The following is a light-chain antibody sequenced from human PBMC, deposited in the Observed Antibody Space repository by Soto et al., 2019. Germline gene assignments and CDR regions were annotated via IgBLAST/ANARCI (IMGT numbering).Light chain of an antibody. J-gene: IGKJ1*01. CDR1: QSVSRN. Sequence: EIVMTQSPATLSVSPRERSTLSCGVSQSVSRNLAWYQPKPGQAPRLFXYGASSRANGIPARFSGSGSGTDLTLTISRLEPEDFAFYYCQQYGSSPTRTFGQGTKVDIK. V-gene: IGKV3-20*01. CDR3: QQYGSSPTRT. CDR2: GAS.